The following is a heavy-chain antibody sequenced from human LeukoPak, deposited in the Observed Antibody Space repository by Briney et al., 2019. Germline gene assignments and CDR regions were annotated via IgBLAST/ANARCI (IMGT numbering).Heavy chain of an antibody. D-gene: IGHD3-10*01. Sequence: PSETLSLTCTVSGGSIRSFYWSWIRQPPGKGLEWIGYIFYSGSTTYNPSLKSRVFMSVDTSKSQFSLRPSSVTAADTAVYYCAKPRRGFGEFMLDYWGQGTLVTVSS. V-gene: IGHV4-59*01. CDR2: IFYSGST. CDR3: AKPRRGFGEFMLDY. J-gene: IGHJ4*02. CDR1: GGSIRSFY.